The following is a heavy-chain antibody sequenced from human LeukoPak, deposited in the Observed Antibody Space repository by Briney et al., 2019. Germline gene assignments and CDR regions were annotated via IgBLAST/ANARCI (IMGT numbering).Heavy chain of an antibody. CDR1: GFTFSSYA. V-gene: IGHV3-23*01. CDR3: AKRGSSGWYVPAGIDY. D-gene: IGHD6-19*01. CDR2: ISGSGGST. J-gene: IGHJ4*02. Sequence: GGSLRLFCAASGFTFSSYAMSWVRQAPGKGLEWVSAISGSGGSTYYADSVKGRFTISRDNSKNTLYLQMNSLRAEDTAVYYCAKRGSSGWYVPAGIDYWGQGTLVTVSS.